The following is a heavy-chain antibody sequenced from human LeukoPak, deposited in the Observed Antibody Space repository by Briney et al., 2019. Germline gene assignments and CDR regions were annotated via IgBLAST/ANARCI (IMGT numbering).Heavy chain of an antibody. D-gene: IGHD1-26*01. CDR1: GYTLTELS. V-gene: IGHV1-24*01. J-gene: IGHJ6*03. Sequence: ASVKVSCKVSGYTLTELSMHWVRQAPGKGLEWMGGFDPEDGETIYAQKFQGRVTITRNTSISTAYMELSSLRSEDTAVYYCARPSLGSVVGATDYYYYMDVWGKGTTVTVSS. CDR2: FDPEDGET. CDR3: ARPSLGSVVGATDYYYYMDV.